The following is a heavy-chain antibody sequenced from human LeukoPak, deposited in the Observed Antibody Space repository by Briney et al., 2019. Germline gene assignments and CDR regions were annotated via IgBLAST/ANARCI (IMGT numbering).Heavy chain of an antibody. V-gene: IGHV1-46*01. D-gene: IGHD3-9*01. J-gene: IGHJ4*02. CDR2: INPSGGST. Sequence: ASVKVSCKTSGYSFTNYYMHWVRQAPGQGLEWMGIINPSGGSTNYAQKFQGRVTMTRDTSTITVYMELTSLRSEDTAVYYCARDQGLTGYFDYWGQGTLVTVSS. CDR1: GYSFTNYY. CDR3: ARDQGLTGYFDY.